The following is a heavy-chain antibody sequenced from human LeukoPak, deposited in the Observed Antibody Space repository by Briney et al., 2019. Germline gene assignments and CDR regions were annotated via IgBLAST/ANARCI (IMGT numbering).Heavy chain of an antibody. J-gene: IGHJ3*02. CDR1: GFTFSSYA. D-gene: IGHD3-22*01. Sequence: GGSLRLSCAASGFTFSSYAMHWVRQAPGKGLEYVSAISSNGGSTYYANSVKGRFTISRDNSKNTMYLQMGSLGAEDMAVYYFARLITMIVVGQDAFDIWGQGTMVTVSS. CDR3: ARLITMIVVGQDAFDI. V-gene: IGHV3-64*01. CDR2: ISSNGGST.